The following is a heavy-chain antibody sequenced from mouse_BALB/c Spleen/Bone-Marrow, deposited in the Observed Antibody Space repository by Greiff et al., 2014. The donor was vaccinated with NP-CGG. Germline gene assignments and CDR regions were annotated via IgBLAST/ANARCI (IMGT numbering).Heavy chain of an antibody. V-gene: IGHV14-3*02. Sequence: EVKLMESGAELVKPGASVKLSCTASGFNIKDTYMHWVKQSPEQGLEWIGRIDPANVNTKYDPKFQGKATITADTSSNTAYLQLSSLTSEDTAVYYCASYVYGYYFDYWGQGTTLTVSS. CDR3: ASYVYGYYFDY. J-gene: IGHJ2*01. CDR2: IDPANVNT. CDR1: GFNIKDTY. D-gene: IGHD1-1*01.